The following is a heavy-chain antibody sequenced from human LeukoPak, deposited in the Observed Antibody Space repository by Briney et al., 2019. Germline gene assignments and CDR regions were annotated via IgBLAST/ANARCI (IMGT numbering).Heavy chain of an antibody. Sequence: GGSPRLSCAASGFTFSNAWMNWVRQAPGKGLEWVGRIKSKTDGGTTDYAAPVKGRFTISRDDSKNTLYLQMNSLKTEDTAVYYCSTTYYYDSSEGYWGQGTLVTVSS. J-gene: IGHJ4*02. CDR2: IKSKTDGGTT. D-gene: IGHD3-22*01. CDR1: GFTFSNAW. CDR3: STTYYYDSSEGY. V-gene: IGHV3-15*07.